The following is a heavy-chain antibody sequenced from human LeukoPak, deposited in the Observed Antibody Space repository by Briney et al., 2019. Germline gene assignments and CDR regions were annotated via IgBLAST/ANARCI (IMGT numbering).Heavy chain of an antibody. Sequence: GGSLRLSCAASGFTFSNAWMSWVRQAPGKGVEWVGHIKSKTDGGTTDYAAPVKGRFTISRDDSKNTLYLQMNSLKTEDTAVYYCTGEGLWSLFDYWGQGTLVTVSS. CDR2: IKSKTDGGTT. J-gene: IGHJ4*02. D-gene: IGHD5-18*01. CDR1: GFTFSNAW. V-gene: IGHV3-15*01. CDR3: TGEGLWSLFDY.